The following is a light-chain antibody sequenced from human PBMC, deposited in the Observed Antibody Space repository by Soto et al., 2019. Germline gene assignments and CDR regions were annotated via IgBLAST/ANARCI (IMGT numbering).Light chain of an antibody. CDR3: SSYAGSNNVV. CDR2: EVS. V-gene: IGLV2-8*01. CDR1: SSDVGGYKY. J-gene: IGLJ2*01. Sequence: QSVLTQPPSASGSLGQSVTISCTGTSSDVGGYKYVSWYQQHPGKAPKLMIYEVSKRPSGVPDRFSGSKSGNTASLTVSGLQAEDEADYYCSSYAGSNNVVFGVGTKLTVL.